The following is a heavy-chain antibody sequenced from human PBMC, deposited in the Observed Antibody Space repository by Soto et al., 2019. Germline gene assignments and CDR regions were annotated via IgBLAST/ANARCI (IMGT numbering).Heavy chain of an antibody. D-gene: IGHD6-13*01. V-gene: IGHV1-3*01. CDR1: GYTFTSYA. CDR3: ASQYSSSWYYWFDP. Sequence: ASVKVSCKASGYTFTSYAMHWVRQAPGQRLEWMGWINAGNGNTKYSQKFQGRVTITRDTSASTAYMELSSLRSEDTDVYSGASQYSSSWYYWFDPWGQGTLVTVSS. J-gene: IGHJ5*02. CDR2: INAGNGNT.